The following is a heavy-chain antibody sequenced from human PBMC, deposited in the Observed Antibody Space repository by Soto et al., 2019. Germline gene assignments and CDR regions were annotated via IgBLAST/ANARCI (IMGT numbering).Heavy chain of an antibody. J-gene: IGHJ6*02. CDR1: GGTFSSYA. Sequence: QVQLVQSGAEVKKPGSSVKVSCKASGGTFSSYAISWVRQAPGQGLEWMGGIIPIFGTANYAQKFQGRVTLTADESTSPAYMELRSLRAEDTAVYYCARGVSYYYGMDVWGQGTTVTVSS. CDR2: IIPIFGTA. V-gene: IGHV1-69*01. CDR3: ARGVSYYYGMDV.